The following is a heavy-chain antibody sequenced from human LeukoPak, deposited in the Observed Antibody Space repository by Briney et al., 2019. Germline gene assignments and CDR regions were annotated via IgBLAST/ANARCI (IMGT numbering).Heavy chain of an antibody. D-gene: IGHD1-26*01. Sequence: SQTLSLTCTVSGGSISSGGYYWSWIRQPPGKGLEWIGYIYHSGSTYYNPSLKSRVTISVDRSKNQFSLKLSSVTAADTAVYYCASGAGVGATPEYFDYWGQGTLVTVSS. V-gene: IGHV4-30-2*01. CDR1: GGSISSGGYY. J-gene: IGHJ4*02. CDR3: ASGAGVGATPEYFDY. CDR2: IYHSGST.